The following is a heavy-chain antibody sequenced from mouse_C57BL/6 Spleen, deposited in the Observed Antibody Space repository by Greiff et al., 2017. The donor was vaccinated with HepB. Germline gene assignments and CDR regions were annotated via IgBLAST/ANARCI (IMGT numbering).Heavy chain of an antibody. Sequence: QVQLQQPGAELVMPGTSVKLSCKASGYTFTSYWMHWVKQRPGQGLEWIGEIDPSDSYTNYNQKFKGKSTLTVDKSSSTAYMQLSSLTSEDSAVYYCALDSSGYAWFAYWGQGTLVTVSA. J-gene: IGHJ3*01. V-gene: IGHV1-69*01. CDR1: GYTFTSYW. CDR2: IDPSDSYT. D-gene: IGHD3-2*02. CDR3: ALDSSGYAWFAY.